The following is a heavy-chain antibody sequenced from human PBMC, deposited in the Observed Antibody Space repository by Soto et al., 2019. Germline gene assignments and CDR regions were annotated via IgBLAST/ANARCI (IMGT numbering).Heavy chain of an antibody. V-gene: IGHV1-69*13. CDR2: IIPIFGTA. Sequence: SVKVSCKASGGTFSSYAISWVRQAPGQGLEWMGGIIPIFGTANYAQKFQGRVTITADESTSTAYMELSSLRSEDTAVYYCARRQAYYYDSSGYYYSDAFDIWGQGTMVTVSS. CDR3: ARRQAYYYDSSGYYYSDAFDI. CDR1: GGTFSSYA. J-gene: IGHJ3*02. D-gene: IGHD3-22*01.